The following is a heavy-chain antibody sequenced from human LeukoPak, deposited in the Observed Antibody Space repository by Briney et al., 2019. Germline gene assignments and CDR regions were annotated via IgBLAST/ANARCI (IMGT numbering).Heavy chain of an antibody. CDR2: ISGSGGST. D-gene: IGHD2-15*01. J-gene: IGHJ4*02. CDR1: GFTFSSYA. CDR3: AREGHYCSGGSCYFDY. V-gene: IGHV3-23*01. Sequence: GGSLRLSCAASGFTFSSYAMSWVRQAPGKGLEWVSVISGSGGSTYLADSVKGRFNISREHSKNTLYLQMNSLRGEETAVYYCAREGHYCSGGSCYFDYWGQGTLVTVSS.